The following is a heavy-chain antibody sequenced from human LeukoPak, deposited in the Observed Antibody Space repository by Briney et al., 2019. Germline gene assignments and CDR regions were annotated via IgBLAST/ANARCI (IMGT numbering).Heavy chain of an antibody. CDR3: ARDDEHPYDTKVLDAYDV. CDR2: IRPIDGVT. CDR1: GYTFTGYH. Sequence: ASVKVSCKTSGYTFTGYHINWVRQAPGQGLEWVGWIRPIDGVTKYSQNLQGRVTMSRDTSISTTYLELSSLTSDDTATYYCARDDEHPYDTKVLDAYDVWGQGTMVTVSS. J-gene: IGHJ3*01. V-gene: IGHV1-2*02. D-gene: IGHD3-22*01.